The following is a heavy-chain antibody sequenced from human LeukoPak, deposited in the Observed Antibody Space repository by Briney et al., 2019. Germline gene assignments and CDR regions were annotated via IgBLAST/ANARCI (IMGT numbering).Heavy chain of an antibody. Sequence: TSETLSLTCTVSGESISGFYWTWIRQPPGKGLEWIGYIYYSGSTNYNPSLKSRVTISVDTSKNQFSLKLSSVTAADTAVYYCARGEVIAPQTFDYWGQGTLVTVSS. D-gene: IGHD2-21*01. CDR2: IYYSGST. CDR1: GESISGFY. J-gene: IGHJ4*02. V-gene: IGHV4-59*01. CDR3: ARGEVIAPQTFDY.